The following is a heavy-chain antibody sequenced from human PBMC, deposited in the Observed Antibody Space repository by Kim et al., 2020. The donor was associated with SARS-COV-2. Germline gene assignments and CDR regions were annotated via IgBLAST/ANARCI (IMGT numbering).Heavy chain of an antibody. CDR3: AKPSGFSYYRIYFDS. Sequence: ADPVDGRFTVSRDNPQNTLYLQMNSLRSEDTAVYFCAKPSGFSYYRIYFDSWGQGILVTVSS. J-gene: IGHJ4*02. V-gene: IGHV3-23*03. D-gene: IGHD5-18*01.